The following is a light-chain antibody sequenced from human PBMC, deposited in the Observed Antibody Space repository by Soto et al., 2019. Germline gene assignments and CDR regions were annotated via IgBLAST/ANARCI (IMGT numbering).Light chain of an antibody. Sequence: EIVLTQSPGTLSLSPGERATLSCRASQSVGSSYLAWYLQKPGQAPRLLIYGASDRATGIPDRFSGSGSGTDFTLIISRLEPEDFAVYYCQQYNNWPLTFGGGTKVEIK. CDR2: GAS. CDR3: QQYNNWPLT. J-gene: IGKJ4*01. V-gene: IGKV3-20*01. CDR1: QSVGSSY.